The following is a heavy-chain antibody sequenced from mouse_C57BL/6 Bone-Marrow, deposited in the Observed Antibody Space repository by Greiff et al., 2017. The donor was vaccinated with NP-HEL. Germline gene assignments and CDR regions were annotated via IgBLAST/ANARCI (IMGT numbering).Heavy chain of an antibody. CDR2: INPSSGYT. CDR1: GYTFTSYW. V-gene: IGHV1-7*01. Sequence: VQLQESGAELAKPGASVKLSCKASGYTFTSYWMHWVKQRPGQGLEWIGYINPSSGYTKYNQKFKDKGTLTADKSSSTAYMQLSSLTYEDSAVYYCARKGGKRTAQATLAYWGQGTLVTVSA. CDR3: ARKGGKRTAQATLAY. D-gene: IGHD3-2*02. J-gene: IGHJ3*01.